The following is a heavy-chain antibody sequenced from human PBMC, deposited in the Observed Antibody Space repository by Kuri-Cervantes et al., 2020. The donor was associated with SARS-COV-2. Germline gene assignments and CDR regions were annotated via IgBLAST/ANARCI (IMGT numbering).Heavy chain of an antibody. D-gene: IGHD2-2*01. CDR2: ISGSGNYI. Sequence: GESLKISCAASGFTFSSYSMNWVRQAPGKALQWVSSISGSGNYIYYVDSVKGRFTISRDNSKNTLYLQMNSLRAEDTAVYYCARVVPAAISVDAFDIWGQGTMVTVSS. CDR1: GFTFSSYS. CDR3: ARVVPAAISVDAFDI. V-gene: IGHV3-21*01. J-gene: IGHJ3*02.